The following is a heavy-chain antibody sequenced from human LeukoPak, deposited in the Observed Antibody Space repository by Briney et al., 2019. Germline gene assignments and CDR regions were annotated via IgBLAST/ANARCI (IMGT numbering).Heavy chain of an antibody. V-gene: IGHV3-30-3*01. D-gene: IGHD3-9*01. CDR3: ARDTYYDILTGPSRLDV. Sequence: GGYLRLSCAASGFTFSSYAMHWVRQAPGKGLEWVAVISYDGSNKYYADSVKGRFTISRDNSKNTLYLQMNSLRAEDTAVYYCARDTYYDILTGPSRLDVWGKGTTVTVSS. CDR2: ISYDGSNK. J-gene: IGHJ6*04. CDR1: GFTFSSYA.